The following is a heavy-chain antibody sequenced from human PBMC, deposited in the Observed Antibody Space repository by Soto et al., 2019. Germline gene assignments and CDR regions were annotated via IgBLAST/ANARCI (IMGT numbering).Heavy chain of an antibody. D-gene: IGHD2-21*02. CDR3: AKDPEVVVTAPDY. Sequence: LSCAASGFTFSSYAMNWVRQAPGKGLKWVSAISGSGGSTYYVDSVKGRFTISRDNSRNTLYLQMNSLRAEDTAVYYCAKDPEVVVTAPDYWGQGTLVTVSS. CDR1: GFTFSSYA. V-gene: IGHV3-23*01. CDR2: ISGSGGST. J-gene: IGHJ4*02.